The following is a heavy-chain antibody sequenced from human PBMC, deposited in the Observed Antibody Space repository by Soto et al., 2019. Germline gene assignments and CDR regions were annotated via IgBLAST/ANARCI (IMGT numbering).Heavy chain of an antibody. CDR3: ARLRRDWGDAFDL. CDR1: GGSFGSSA. J-gene: IGHJ3*01. V-gene: IGHV1-69*13. CDR2: IIPVFDKA. Sequence: VKVSCKASGGSFGSSAISWVRQAPAQGLEWMGEIIPVFDKANYAQNFQGRLTITADEPTGTVFMQLSSLRSEDTAVYFCARLRRDWGDAFDLWGLGTFLTLSS. D-gene: IGHD3-16*01.